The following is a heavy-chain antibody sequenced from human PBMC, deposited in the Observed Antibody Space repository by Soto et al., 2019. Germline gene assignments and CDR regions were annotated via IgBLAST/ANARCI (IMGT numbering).Heavy chain of an antibody. Sequence: AGGSLRLSCAASGFTFSSYGMHWVRQAPGKGLEWVAVIWYDGSNKYYADSVKGRFTISRDNSKNTLYLQMNSLRAEDTAVYYCEREYSSSRLFDTWGQGTLVTVSS. J-gene: IGHJ5*02. V-gene: IGHV3-33*01. CDR1: GFTFSSYG. CDR3: EREYSSSRLFDT. CDR2: IWYDGSNK. D-gene: IGHD6-6*01.